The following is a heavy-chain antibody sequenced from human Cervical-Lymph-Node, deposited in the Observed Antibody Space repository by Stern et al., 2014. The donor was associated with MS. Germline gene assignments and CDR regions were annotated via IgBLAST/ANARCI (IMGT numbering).Heavy chain of an antibody. CDR3: AKHSCSGYYYHDY. CDR1: GFTFTNCA. J-gene: IGHJ4*02. CDR2: ITSSGGGT. D-gene: IGHD6-13*01. Sequence: QLVQSGGGLVQPGGSLRISCAASGFTFTNCAMSWVRQAPGKGLEWVSSITSSGGGTYYADSVKGRFTISRDNSENTLSLQMNSLRAEDTAVYYCAKHSCSGYYYHDYWGQGTLVTVSS. V-gene: IGHV3-23*04.